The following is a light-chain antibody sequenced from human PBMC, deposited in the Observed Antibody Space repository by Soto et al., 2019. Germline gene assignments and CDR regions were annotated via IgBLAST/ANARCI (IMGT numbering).Light chain of an antibody. Sequence: QAVVTQPASVSGSPGQSITISCTGTSSDVGAYNYVSWYQQHPGKAPKLMIYDVTDRPSGVSNRFSASKSGSTASLTISGLRAEDEADYYCSSFTSNSILVFGGGTKVTVL. CDR1: SSDVGAYNY. CDR3: SSFTSNSILV. V-gene: IGLV2-14*03. J-gene: IGLJ2*01. CDR2: DVT.